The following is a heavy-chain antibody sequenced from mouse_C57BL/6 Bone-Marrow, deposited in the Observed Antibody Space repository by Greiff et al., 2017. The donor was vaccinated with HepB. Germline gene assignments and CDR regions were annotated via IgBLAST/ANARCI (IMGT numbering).Heavy chain of an antibody. CDR2: ISSGSSTN. Sequence: EVKLVESGGGLVKPGGSLKLSCAASGFTFSDYGMHWVRQAPEKGLEWVADISSGSSTNYYADTVKGRFTISRDNAKNTLFLQMTSLRSEDTAMYYCARGPLYYYGSRVDWYFDVWGTGTTVTVSS. CDR1: GFTFSDYG. CDR3: ARGPLYYYGSRVDWYFDV. D-gene: IGHD1-1*01. J-gene: IGHJ1*03. V-gene: IGHV5-17*01.